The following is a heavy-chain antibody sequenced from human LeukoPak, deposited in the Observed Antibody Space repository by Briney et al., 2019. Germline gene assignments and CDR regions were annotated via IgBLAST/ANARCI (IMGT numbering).Heavy chain of an antibody. D-gene: IGHD2-21*01. J-gene: IGHJ4*02. CDR1: GFTFSSYW. CDR3: ARDFVHLDY. Sequence: GGSLRLSCVVSGFTFSSYWMSWVRQAPGKGLEWVANIKEDGSGIYYADSVKGRFTISRDNAKNSLYLQMNSLRAEDTAVYYCARDFVHLDYWGQGTLVTVSS. CDR2: IKEDGSGI. V-gene: IGHV3-7*01.